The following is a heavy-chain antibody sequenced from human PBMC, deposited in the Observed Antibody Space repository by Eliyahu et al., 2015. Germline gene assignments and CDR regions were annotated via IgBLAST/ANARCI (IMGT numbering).Heavy chain of an antibody. J-gene: IGHJ5*02. V-gene: IGHV4-39*01. CDR2: IYYSGST. Sequence: QLQLQESGPGLVKPSETLSLTCTVSGGSISSSSYYWGWIRQPPGKGLEWIGSIYYSGSTYYNPSLKSRVTISVDTSKNQFSLKLSSVTAADTAVYYCARLRFRGSTSRIPLGWFDPWGQGTLVTVSS. CDR3: ARLRFRGSTSRIPLGWFDP. CDR1: GGSISSSSYY. D-gene: IGHD2-2*01.